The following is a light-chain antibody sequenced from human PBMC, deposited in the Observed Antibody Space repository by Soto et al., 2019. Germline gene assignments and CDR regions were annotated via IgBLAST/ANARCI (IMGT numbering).Light chain of an antibody. CDR1: QGVRSD. CDR2: AAS. J-gene: IGKJ2*01. CDR3: QHSFSNPYT. V-gene: IGKV1-39*01. Sequence: DIQLTQSPSSLSASVGDRVIIPCRASQGVRSDLDWYQRKPGKAPKRLIYAASSLQSGVPSRFSGSGSGTEFTLTINSLQPEDFATYYCQHSFSNPYTFGQGTKLEI.